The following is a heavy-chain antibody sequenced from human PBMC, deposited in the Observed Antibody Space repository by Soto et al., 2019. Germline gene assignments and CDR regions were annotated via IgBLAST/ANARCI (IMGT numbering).Heavy chain of an antibody. Sequence: SVKVSCKASGGTFSSYTISWVRQAPGQGLEWMGRIIPILGIANYAQKFQGRVTITADKSTSTAYMELSSLRSDDTAVYYCARGGYDILTGRYDAFDIWGQGTMVTVSS. CDR1: GGTFSSYT. V-gene: IGHV1-69*02. D-gene: IGHD3-9*01. CDR3: ARGGYDILTGRYDAFDI. J-gene: IGHJ3*02. CDR2: IIPILGIA.